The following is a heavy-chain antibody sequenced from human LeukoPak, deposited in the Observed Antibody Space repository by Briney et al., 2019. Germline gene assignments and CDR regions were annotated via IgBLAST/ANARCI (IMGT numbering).Heavy chain of an antibody. CDR3: ARLTALAGHRGAFDI. Sequence: SETLSLTCSVSGGSIGGHTFYWDWIRQPPGKGLEWIATIYYNGNTFYNPSLKSRVAISVDMSKSQFSLHLSSVTAADTAIYYCARLTALAGHRGAFDIWGPGTMVTVSS. J-gene: IGHJ3*02. CDR2: IYYNGNT. V-gene: IGHV4-39*01. D-gene: IGHD6-19*01. CDR1: GGSIGGHTFY.